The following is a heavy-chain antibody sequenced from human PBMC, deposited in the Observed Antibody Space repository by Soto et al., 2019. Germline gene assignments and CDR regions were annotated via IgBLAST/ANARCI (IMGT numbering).Heavy chain of an antibody. CDR3: VIAKLVGCNSFIFDF. D-gene: IGHD2-21*01. CDR2: ISDDGSNK. Sequence: QEQMVESGGGVVQPGRSLRLSCVASGLTFSHFGMHWVRQAPGKGLEWVAVISDDGSNKYYADSVEGRFTISRDNSKNTLFLQVNSLTTEDTAVYYCVIAKLVGCNSFIFDFWGQGPRVTFSS. V-gene: IGHV3-30*03. J-gene: IGHJ4*02. CDR1: GLTFSHFG.